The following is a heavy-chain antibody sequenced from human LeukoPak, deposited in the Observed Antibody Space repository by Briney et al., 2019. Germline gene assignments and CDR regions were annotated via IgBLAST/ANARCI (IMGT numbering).Heavy chain of an antibody. CDR2: IYSSGRT. Sequence: SETLSLTCTLSIGSITIYYWGCIRHPPEGGLEWIWYIYSSGRTNYNTSLKSRVTISVDTSKKPCSLKFGSLSPVDTPRYSCGRTHYNHSLRNRVSISVHTPNNQVSLNLSPVTAVDVAVYYCERHHPRGDGGLPFDYWGQGTLVNVFS. CDR3: GRTHYNHSLRNRVSISVHTPNNQVSLNLSPVTAVDVAVYYCERHHPRGDGGLPFDY. D-gene: IGHD3-22*01. J-gene: IGHJ4*01. V-gene: IGHV4-59*01. CDR1: IGSITIYY.